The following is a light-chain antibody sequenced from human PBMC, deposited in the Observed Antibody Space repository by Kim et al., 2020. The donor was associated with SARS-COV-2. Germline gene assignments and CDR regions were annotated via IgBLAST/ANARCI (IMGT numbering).Light chain of an antibody. V-gene: IGLV2-14*03. CDR3: SSYTSNSAYV. CDR2: DVT. J-gene: IGLJ1*01. Sequence: QSALTQPASVSGSPGQSITISCAGTSSDVGAYDYVSWYQQQPGKAPKLTIYDVTNRPSGVSDRFSGSKSGNTASLTISGLQAEDEADYYCSSYTSNSAYVLGTGTKVTVL. CDR1: SSDVGAYDY.